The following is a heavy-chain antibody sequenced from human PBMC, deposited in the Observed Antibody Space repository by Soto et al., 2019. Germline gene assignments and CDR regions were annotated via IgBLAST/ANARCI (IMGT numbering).Heavy chain of an antibody. V-gene: IGHV3-21*01. J-gene: IGHJ4*02. D-gene: IGHD3-10*01. CDR3: VTGDDRRF. Sequence: EVHLVESGGGLVKPGGSLRLSCAASGFTFSTYTMNWVRQAPGKRLEWVSSISSSSSHTHYADSVKGRFTISRDNGKNSLYLQMNSLRGEDAAVYYCVTGDDRRFGGQGTLVTVSS. CDR2: ISSSSSHT. CDR1: GFTFSTYT.